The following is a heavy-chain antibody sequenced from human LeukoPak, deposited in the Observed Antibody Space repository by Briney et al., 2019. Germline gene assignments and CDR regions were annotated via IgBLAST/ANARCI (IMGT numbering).Heavy chain of an antibody. V-gene: IGHV4-4*02. CDR1: GGSISSSNW. D-gene: IGHD2-2*01. Sequence: SETLSLTCAVSGGSISSSNWWSWVRQPPGKGLEWIGEISHSGSTNYNPSLKSRVTISVDKSKNQFSLKLSSVTAADTAVYYCARELGYCSSTSCLYYYYYGMDVWGQGTTVTVSS. CDR2: ISHSGST. J-gene: IGHJ6*02. CDR3: ARELGYCSSTSCLYYYYYGMDV.